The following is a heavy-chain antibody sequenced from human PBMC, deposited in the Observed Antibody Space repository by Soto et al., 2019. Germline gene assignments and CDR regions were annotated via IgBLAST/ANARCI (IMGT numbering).Heavy chain of an antibody. CDR1: GGSISSHY. J-gene: IGHJ5*02. V-gene: IGHV4-59*05. CDR3: ASTIAARSWFDP. CDR2: IYYSGST. D-gene: IGHD6-6*01. Sequence: SETLSLTCTVSGGSISSHYWTRIRKPPGKGLEWIGSIYYSGSTNYNPSLKSRVTISVDTSKNQFSLKLSSVTAADTAVYYCASTIAARSWFDPWGQGTLVTVSS.